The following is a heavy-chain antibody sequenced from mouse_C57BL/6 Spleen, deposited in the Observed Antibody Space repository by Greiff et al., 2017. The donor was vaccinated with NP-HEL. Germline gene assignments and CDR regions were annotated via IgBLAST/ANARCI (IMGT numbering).Heavy chain of an antibody. D-gene: IGHD3-2*02. V-gene: IGHV1-69*01. CDR3: ARQLRPNYFDY. Sequence: VQLQQPGAELVMPGASVKLSCKASGYTFTSYWMHWVKQRPGQGLEWIGEIDPSDSYTNYNQKFKGKSTLTVDKSSSTAYMPLSSLTSEDSAVYYCARQLRPNYFDYWGQGTTLTVSS. J-gene: IGHJ2*01. CDR2: IDPSDSYT. CDR1: GYTFTSYW.